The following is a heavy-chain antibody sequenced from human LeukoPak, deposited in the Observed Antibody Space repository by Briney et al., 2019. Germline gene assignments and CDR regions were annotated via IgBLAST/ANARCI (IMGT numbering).Heavy chain of an antibody. J-gene: IGHJ4*02. CDR1: GYSISSGYY. CDR2: IYHSGST. Sequence: SETLSLTCAVSGYSISSGYYWGWIRQPPGKGLEWIGSIYHSGSTYYNPSLKSRVTISVDTSKNQFSLKPSSVTAADTAVYYCARSYDSSGYPLFDYWGQGTLVTVSS. D-gene: IGHD3-22*01. CDR3: ARSYDSSGYPLFDY. V-gene: IGHV4-38-2*01.